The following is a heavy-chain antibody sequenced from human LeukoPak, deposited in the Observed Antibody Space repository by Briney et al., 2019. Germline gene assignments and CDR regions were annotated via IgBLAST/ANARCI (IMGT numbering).Heavy chain of an antibody. V-gene: IGHV3-66*02. Sequence: GGSLRLSCAASGFTVSSNYMSWVRQAPGKGLEWVSVIYSGGSTYYADSVKGRFTISRDNSKNTLYLQMNSLRAEDTAVSYCARVASGYLGYYYYYMDVWGKGTTVTVSS. D-gene: IGHD3-22*01. J-gene: IGHJ6*03. CDR3: ARVASGYLGYYYYYMDV. CDR2: IYSGGST. CDR1: GFTVSSNY.